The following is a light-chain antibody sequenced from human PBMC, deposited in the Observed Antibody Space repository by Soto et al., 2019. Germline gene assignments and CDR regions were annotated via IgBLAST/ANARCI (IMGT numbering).Light chain of an antibody. V-gene: IGKV3-11*01. Sequence: EIVLTQSPATLSLSPGERATLSCRASQYINTHLAWYQQRPGQVPRLLIYEASNRATGIPARFSGSGSGTDFTLTISSLEPEDFAVYYCLQRSNWLTFGGGTKVEIK. CDR3: LQRSNWLT. CDR2: EAS. CDR1: QYINTH. J-gene: IGKJ4*01.